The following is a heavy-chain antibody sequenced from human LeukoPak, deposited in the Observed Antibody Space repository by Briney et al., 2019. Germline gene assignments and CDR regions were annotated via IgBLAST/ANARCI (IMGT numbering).Heavy chain of an antibody. CDR3: AKPQVTANWYYFHY. CDR1: GFTLSTYG. D-gene: IGHD2-21*02. J-gene: IGHJ4*02. Sequence: PGRSLRLSCAASGFTLSTYGMHWVRQAPGKGLEWVAVISSDGSNKFYADSVKGRFTISRDGSKNTLYLQMNSLRPDDTAVYFCAKPQVTANWYYFHYWGQGTLDTVSS. CDR2: ISSDGSNK. V-gene: IGHV3-30*18.